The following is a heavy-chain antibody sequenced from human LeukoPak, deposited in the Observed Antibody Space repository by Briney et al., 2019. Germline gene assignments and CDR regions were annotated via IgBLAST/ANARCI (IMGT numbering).Heavy chain of an antibody. V-gene: IGHV3-7*01. CDR3: GREWAVDF. J-gene: IGHJ4*02. Sequence: GGSLRLSCAASGFTLSKHWMTWVRQAPGKGLECVAIIKQDGSEKYYVNSVKGRFTISRDNAKNSLYLQMNSLRVEDTAVYYCGREWAVDFWGQGTLVTVSS. CDR2: IKQDGSEK. CDR1: GFTLSKHW.